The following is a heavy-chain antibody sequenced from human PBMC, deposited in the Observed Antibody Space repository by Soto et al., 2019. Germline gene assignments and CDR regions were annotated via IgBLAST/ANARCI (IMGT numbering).Heavy chain of an antibody. D-gene: IGHD2-21*01. CDR3: ARDLGDWAFDI. CDR2: IYYSGST. V-gene: IGHV4-59*01. J-gene: IGHJ3*02. CDR1: GGSISSYY. Sequence: SETLSLTCTFSGGSISSYYWSWIRQPPGKGLEWIGYIYYSGSTNYNPSLKSRVTISVDTSKNQFSLKLSSVTAADTAVYYCARDLGDWAFDIWGQGTMVTVSS.